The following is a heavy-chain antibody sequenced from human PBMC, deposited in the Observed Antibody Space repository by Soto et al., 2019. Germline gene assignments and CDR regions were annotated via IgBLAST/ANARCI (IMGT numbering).Heavy chain of an antibody. CDR1: GFTFSNYA. Sequence: EVQLLESGGGLVQPGGSLRLSCAASGFTFSNYAMSWVRQAPGKGLEWVSAISGGGGGTYYADSVKGRFTISRDNSKSTLYRQMNSLRAEDTAVYYCAKAGTTVTTGAYFDLWGRGTLVTVSS. D-gene: IGHD4-17*01. V-gene: IGHV3-23*01. CDR2: ISGGGGGT. CDR3: AKAGTTVTTGAYFDL. J-gene: IGHJ2*01.